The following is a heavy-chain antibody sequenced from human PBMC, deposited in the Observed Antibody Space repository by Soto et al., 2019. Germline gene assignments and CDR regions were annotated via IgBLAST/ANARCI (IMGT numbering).Heavy chain of an antibody. CDR2: ISYDGSNK. CDR3: AKDIVYIPHYGMDV. V-gene: IGHV3-30*18. Sequence: GGSLRLSCAASGFTFSSYGMHWVRQAPGKGLEWVAVISYDGSNKYYADSVKGRFTISRDNSKNTLYLQMNSLRAEDTAVYYCAKDIVYIPHYGMDVWGQGTTVTVSS. D-gene: IGHD1-20*01. CDR1: GFTFSSYG. J-gene: IGHJ6*02.